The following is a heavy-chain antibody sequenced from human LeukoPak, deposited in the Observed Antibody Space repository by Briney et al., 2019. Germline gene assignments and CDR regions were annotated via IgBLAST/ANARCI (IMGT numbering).Heavy chain of an antibody. CDR2: ISYDGSNK. Sequence: PGRSLRLSCAASGFTFRSYAMHWVRQAPGKGLEWVAVISYDGSNKYYADSVKGRFTISRDNSKNMLYLQMNSLRAEDTAVYYCARESYGDLYFDYWGQGTLVTVSS. J-gene: IGHJ4*02. D-gene: IGHD4-17*01. V-gene: IGHV3-30-3*01. CDR1: GFTFRSYA. CDR3: ARESYGDLYFDY.